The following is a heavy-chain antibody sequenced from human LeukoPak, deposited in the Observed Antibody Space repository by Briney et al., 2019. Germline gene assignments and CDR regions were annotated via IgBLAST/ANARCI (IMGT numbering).Heavy chain of an antibody. V-gene: IGHV1-69*13. J-gene: IGHJ6*03. D-gene: IGHD2-8*01. CDR2: IIPIFGTA. Sequence: ASVKVSCQACGGTFSSYAISWVRQAPGQGLAWMGGIIPIFGTANYAQKFQGRVTITADESTSTAYMELSSLRSEDTAVYYCARDRVMYYYYMDVWGKGTTVTISS. CDR3: ARDRVMYYYYMDV. CDR1: GGTFSSYA.